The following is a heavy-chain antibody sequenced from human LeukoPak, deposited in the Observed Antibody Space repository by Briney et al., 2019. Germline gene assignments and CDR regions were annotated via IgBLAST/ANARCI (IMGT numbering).Heavy chain of an antibody. CDR1: GYSFTNYW. CDR2: ISAYNGNT. V-gene: IGHV1-18*04. Sequence: GESLKISCKASGYSFTNYWISWVRQAPGQGLEWMGWISAYNGNTNYAQKLQGRVTMTTDTSTSTAYMELRSLRSDDTAVYYCARWVPRSSWDQDRKFDPWGQGTLVTVSS. CDR3: ARWVPRSSWDQDRKFDP. J-gene: IGHJ5*02. D-gene: IGHD6-13*01.